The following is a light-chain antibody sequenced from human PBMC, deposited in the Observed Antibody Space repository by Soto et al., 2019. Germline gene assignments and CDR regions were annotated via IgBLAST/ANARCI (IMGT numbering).Light chain of an antibody. CDR3: HQYSGYPFT. V-gene: IGKV1-5*03. J-gene: IGKJ3*01. CDR2: KAS. CDR1: QSISSW. Sequence: DIQMTQSPSTLSASVGDRVTITCRASQSISSWLAWYQQKPGKAPKLLIYKASSLESGVPSRFSGSGSGTEFTLTISSLQPDDFATYFCHQYSGYPFTFGPGTKVDIK.